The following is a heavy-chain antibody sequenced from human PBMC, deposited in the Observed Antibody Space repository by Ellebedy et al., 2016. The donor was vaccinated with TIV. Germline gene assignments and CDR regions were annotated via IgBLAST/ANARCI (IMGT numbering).Heavy chain of an antibody. CDR2: ITHSGST. D-gene: IGHD3-10*01. CDR1: GGSFSGYY. CDR3: ARDYQH. V-gene: IGHV4-34*01. Sequence: MPSETLSLTCAVYGGSFSGYYWIWIRQPPGKGLEWIGEITHSGSTNYNPSLKSRVTISVDTSKNQFSLKLSSVTDADTAVYYCARDYQHWGQGSLVTVSS. J-gene: IGHJ1*01.